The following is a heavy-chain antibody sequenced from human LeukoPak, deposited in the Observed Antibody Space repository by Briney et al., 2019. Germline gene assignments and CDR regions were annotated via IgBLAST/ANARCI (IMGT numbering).Heavy chain of an antibody. V-gene: IGHV4-4*07. D-gene: IGHD3-3*01. CDR2: IYTSGST. Sequence: SETLSLTCTVSGGSLSSYYWSWIRQPAGKGLEWIGRIYTSGSTNYNPSLKSRVTISVDTSKNQFSLKLSSVTAADTAVYYCAITYYDFWSGYSYDAFDIWGQGTMVTVSS. CDR3: AITYYDFWSGYSYDAFDI. J-gene: IGHJ3*02. CDR1: GGSLSSYY.